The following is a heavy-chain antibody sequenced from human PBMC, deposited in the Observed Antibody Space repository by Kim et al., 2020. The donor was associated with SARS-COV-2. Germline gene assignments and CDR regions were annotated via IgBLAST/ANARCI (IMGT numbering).Heavy chain of an antibody. CDR1: GYSFTSYW. CDR3: ARHRAIAAAGYY. D-gene: IGHD6-13*01. J-gene: IGHJ4*02. CDR2: IYPGDSDT. V-gene: IGHV5-51*01. Sequence: GESLKISCKGYGYSFTSYWIGWVRQMPGKGLECMGIIYPGDSDTRYRPSFQGQVTISADKSISTAYLKWRSLMASDTAMHYCARHRAIAAAGYYRRQGAL.